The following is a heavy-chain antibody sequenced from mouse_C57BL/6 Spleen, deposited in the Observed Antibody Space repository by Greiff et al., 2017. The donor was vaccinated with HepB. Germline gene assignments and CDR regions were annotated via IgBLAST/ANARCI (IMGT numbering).Heavy chain of an antibody. D-gene: IGHD4-1*01. CDR1: GYTFTDYE. Sequence: QVQLQQSGAELVRPGASVTLSCKASGYTFTDYEMHWVKQTPVHGLEWIGAIDPETGGTAYNQKFKGKAILTADKSSSTAYMELRSLTSEDSAVYYCSSGTRAWFAYWGQGTLVTVSA. V-gene: IGHV1-15*01. J-gene: IGHJ3*01. CDR2: IDPETGGT. CDR3: SSGTRAWFAY.